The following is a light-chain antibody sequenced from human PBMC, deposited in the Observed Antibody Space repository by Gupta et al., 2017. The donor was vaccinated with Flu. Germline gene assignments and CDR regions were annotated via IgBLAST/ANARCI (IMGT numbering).Light chain of an antibody. CDR3: QTWDSNIAV. J-gene: IGLJ3*02. V-gene: IGLV3-1*01. Sequence: SFGLTQPPSVSVSPGQPARITCSGDKLGDKYVCWYQQKAGQSPVLVIYQDWKRPSGIPERFSASNSGNTVTLTISGTQAMDEADYYCQTWDSNIAVFGGGTK. CDR1: KLGDKY. CDR2: QDW.